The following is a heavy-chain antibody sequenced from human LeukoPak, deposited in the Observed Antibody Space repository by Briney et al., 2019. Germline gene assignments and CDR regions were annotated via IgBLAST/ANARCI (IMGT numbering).Heavy chain of an antibody. V-gene: IGHV3-48*01. Sequence: GGSLRLSCAASGFTFSSYSMNWVRQAPGKGLEWVSYISSSSSTIYYADSVKGRFTISRDNAKNSLYLQMNSLRAEDTAVHYCARASIRFLEWFPDAFDIWGQGTMVTVSS. CDR2: ISSSSSTI. CDR1: GFTFSSYS. J-gene: IGHJ3*02. CDR3: ARASIRFLEWFPDAFDI. D-gene: IGHD3-3*01.